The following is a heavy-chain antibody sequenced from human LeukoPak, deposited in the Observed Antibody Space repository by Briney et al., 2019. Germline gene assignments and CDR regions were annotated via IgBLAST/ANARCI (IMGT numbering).Heavy chain of an antibody. CDR2: IWFDGSDE. V-gene: IGHV3-33*08. CDR3: ARYTTGHGFDF. CDR1: GFTFSRNG. D-gene: IGHD6-25*01. J-gene: IGHJ4*02. Sequence: GGSLRLSCAASGFTFSRNGMHWVRQAPGKGLEWVAYIWFDGSDEGYADSVRGRFTISRDNSKNTLYLQMNSLRAEDTAVYYCARYTTGHGFDFWGQGTLVTVSS.